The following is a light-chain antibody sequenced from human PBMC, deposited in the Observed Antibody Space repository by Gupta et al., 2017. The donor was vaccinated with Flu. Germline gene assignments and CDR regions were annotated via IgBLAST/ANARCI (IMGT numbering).Light chain of an antibody. Sequence: CRSNQSLEYKNGLPVMTWFEQRTGNSPRRIIYEVSKRDCGVSDRCSGSGAGTDFTLKISRVEAEDVGVYYCMRGTHPWTFSQGTRLEI. CDR1: QSLEYKNGLPV. CDR2: EVS. V-gene: IGKV2-30*01. CDR3: MRGTHPWT. J-gene: IGKJ2*02.